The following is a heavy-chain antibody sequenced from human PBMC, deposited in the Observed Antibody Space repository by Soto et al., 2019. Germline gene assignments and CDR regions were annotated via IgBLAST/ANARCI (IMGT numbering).Heavy chain of an antibody. V-gene: IGHV4-39*01. J-gene: IGHJ4*02. D-gene: IGHD3-22*01. CDR1: DGSSSTSSYY. Sequence: SETLSLTCTGSDGSSSTSSYYWGWIRQSPGKGLEWIGTIFYTGRTYYNPSLESRVTLSVDTSKNQFSLHLTSVTAADTAVYFFPRPPPHHDESSGYFDYWGQGTLVPVSS. CDR2: IFYTGRT. CDR3: PRPPPHHDESSGYFDY.